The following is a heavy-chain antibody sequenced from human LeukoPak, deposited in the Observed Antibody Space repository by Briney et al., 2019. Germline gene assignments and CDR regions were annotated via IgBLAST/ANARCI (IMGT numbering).Heavy chain of an antibody. J-gene: IGHJ6*02. CDR3: ARDYDLDV. CDR2: IHTDESAT. CDR1: GFTFSSYW. Sequence: GGSLRLPCAASGFTFSSYWMHWVRQAPGKGLVWVSRIHTDESATNYADSAKGRFTISRDNAKNTLYLQMNSLRAEDTAVYYCARDYDLDVWGQGTTVTVSS. V-gene: IGHV3-74*01.